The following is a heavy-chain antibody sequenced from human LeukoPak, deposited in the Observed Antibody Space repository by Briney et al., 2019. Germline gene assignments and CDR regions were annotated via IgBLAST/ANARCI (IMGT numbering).Heavy chain of an antibody. V-gene: IGHV3-23*01. CDR3: AKTRPLDSSSWSHGDY. D-gene: IGHD6-13*01. CDR1: GLIFSDA. Sequence: GGSLRLSCAASGLIFSDAWMGWVRQAPGKGLEWVSAISGSGDSTYYGDSVKGRFTISRDNSKNTLYLQMNSLRAEDTAVYYCAKTRPLDSSSWSHGDYWGQGTLVTVSS. J-gene: IGHJ4*02. CDR2: ISGSGDST.